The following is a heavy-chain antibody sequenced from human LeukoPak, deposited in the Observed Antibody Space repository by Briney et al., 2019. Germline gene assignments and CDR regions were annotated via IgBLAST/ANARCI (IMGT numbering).Heavy chain of an antibody. CDR2: IYYSGST. V-gene: IGHV4-59*01. CDR3: ARGTVTLYYYYGMDV. J-gene: IGHJ6*02. CDR1: GGSISSYY. Sequence: SETLSLTCTVSGGSISSYYWSWIRQPPGKGLEWIGYIYYSGSTNYNPSLKSRVTISVDTSKNQFSLKLSSVTAADTAVYCCARGTVTLYYYYGMDVWGQGTTVTVSS. D-gene: IGHD4-11*01.